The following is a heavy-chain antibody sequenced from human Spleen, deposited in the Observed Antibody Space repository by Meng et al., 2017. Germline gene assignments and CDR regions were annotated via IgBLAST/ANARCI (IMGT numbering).Heavy chain of an antibody. CDR2: ISGSGGST. V-gene: IGHV3-23*01. J-gene: IGHJ4*02. CDR3: AKGTRGYSYGSRYFDY. CDR1: GFTFSSYA. D-gene: IGHD5-18*01. Sequence: GGSLRLSCAASGFTFSSYAMSWVRQAPGKGLEWVSAISGSGGSTYYADSVKGRFTISRDNSKNTLYLQMNSLRAEDTAVYYCAKGTRGYSYGSRYFDYWGQGTLVTVSS.